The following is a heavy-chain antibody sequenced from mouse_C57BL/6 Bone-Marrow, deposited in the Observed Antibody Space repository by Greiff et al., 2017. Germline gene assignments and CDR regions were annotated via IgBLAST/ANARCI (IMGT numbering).Heavy chain of an antibody. CDR2: IAPNRGGT. Sequence: QVQLQQPGAELVKPGASVKLSCKASGYTFTSYWMHWVKQRPGRGLEWIGRIAPNRGGTKYNEKFKSKATLTVDKPSSTAYMQLSSLTSEDSAVYYCARSRWLLPYYFDYWGQGTTLTVSS. D-gene: IGHD2-3*01. CDR3: ARSRWLLPYYFDY. J-gene: IGHJ2*01. V-gene: IGHV1-72*01. CDR1: GYTFTSYW.